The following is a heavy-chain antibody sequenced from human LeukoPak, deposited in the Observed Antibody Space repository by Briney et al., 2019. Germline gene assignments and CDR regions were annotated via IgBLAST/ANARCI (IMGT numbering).Heavy chain of an antibody. D-gene: IGHD3-22*01. CDR3: ARYAYDSSGYYSFDY. J-gene: IGHJ4*02. Sequence: SETLSLTCTVSGDSISNYYWSWIRQPPGKGLEWIGYIYYSGTANYTPSLKSRVTISVDTSKTQFSLKLSSVTAADTAVYYCARYAYDSSGYYSFDYWGQGTLVTVSS. V-gene: IGHV4-59*01. CDR1: GDSISNYY. CDR2: IYYSGTA.